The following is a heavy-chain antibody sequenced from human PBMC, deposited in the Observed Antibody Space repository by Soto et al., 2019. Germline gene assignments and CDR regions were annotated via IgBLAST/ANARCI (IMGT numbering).Heavy chain of an antibody. CDR1: VLTFPSDD. V-gene: IGHV1-8*01. CDR3: ARYRTIAPMAFDI. Sequence: QAQLVQSGAEVKRPGASVKVSCKASVLTFPSDDIEWVRQTTGQGLEWMGWMNPISNSRGYTQNFQGRVTMTWNSTTSTAYMELSSLRSEDTAIYDCARYRTIAPMAFDIWGQGTLVTVSS. D-gene: IGHD3-9*01. CDR2: MNPISNSR. J-gene: IGHJ3*02.